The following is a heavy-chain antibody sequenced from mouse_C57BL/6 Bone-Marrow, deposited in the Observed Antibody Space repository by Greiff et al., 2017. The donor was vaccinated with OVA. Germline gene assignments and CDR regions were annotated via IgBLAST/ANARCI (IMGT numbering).Heavy chain of an antibody. CDR1: GYTFTEYT. CDR3: ARHGVLWFPLYYFDY. D-gene: IGHD2-2*01. J-gene: IGHJ2*01. Sequence: VKLMESGAELVKPGASVKLSCKASGYTFTEYTIHWVKQRSGQGLEWIGWFYPGSGSIKYNEKFKDKATLTADKSSSTVYMELSRLTSEDSAVYFCARHGVLWFPLYYFDYWGQGTTLTVSS. CDR2: FYPGSGSI. V-gene: IGHV1-62-2*01.